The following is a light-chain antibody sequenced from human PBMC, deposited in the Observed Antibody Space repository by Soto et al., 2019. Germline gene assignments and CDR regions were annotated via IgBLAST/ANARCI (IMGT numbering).Light chain of an antibody. CDR2: CAS. Sequence: EIVLTQSPGTLSLSPGERATLTCRASQSVSSSYLAWYQQKPGQAPRLILNCASSRATGILDRFSGSGSGTDFTLTISSLEPEDFAVYYCQQRNNWPPVTFGQGTRLETK. J-gene: IGKJ5*01. CDR1: QSVSSSY. CDR3: QQRNNWPPVT. V-gene: IGKV3D-20*02.